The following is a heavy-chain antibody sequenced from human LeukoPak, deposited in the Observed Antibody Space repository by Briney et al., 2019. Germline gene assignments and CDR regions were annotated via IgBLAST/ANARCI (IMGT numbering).Heavy chain of an antibody. CDR2: INHSGRT. CDR1: GSSISSDYY. V-gene: IGHV4-38-2*02. J-gene: IGHJ5*02. CDR3: ARDHLANLASRLFDP. Sequence: PSGTLSLTCAVSGSSISSDYYWGWIRQPPGKGLEWIGSINHSGRTYYNPSLTSRVTISVDTSKNQFSLKLSSVTAADTAVYYCARDHLANLASRLFDPWGQGTLVTVSS. D-gene: IGHD3-3*01.